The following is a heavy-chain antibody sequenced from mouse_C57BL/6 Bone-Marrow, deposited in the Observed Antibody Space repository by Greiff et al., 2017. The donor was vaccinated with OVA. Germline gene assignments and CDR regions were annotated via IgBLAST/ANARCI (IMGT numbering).Heavy chain of an antibody. J-gene: IGHJ2*01. CDR2: IDPSDSYT. Sequence: QVQLQQPGAELVMPGASVKLSCKASGYTFTSYWMHWVKQRPGQGLEWIGEIDPSDSYTNYNQKFKGKSTLTVDKSSSPAYLQLSSLTSEDSAVSYCASSGGFFYGSSYDYWGQGTTLTVSS. CDR3: ASSGGFFYGSSYDY. V-gene: IGHV1-69*01. D-gene: IGHD1-1*01. CDR1: GYTFTSYW.